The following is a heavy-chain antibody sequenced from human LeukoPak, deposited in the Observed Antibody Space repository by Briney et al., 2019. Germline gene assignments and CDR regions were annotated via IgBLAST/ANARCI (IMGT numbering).Heavy chain of an antibody. V-gene: IGHV4-39*01. CDR3: AGLETYYYDSSGPY. Sequence: SETLSLTCTVSGGSMSSSSYYWGRIRQPPGKGLEWIGSIYYSGSTYYNPSLKSRVTISVDTSKNQFSLKLSSVTAADTAVYYCAGLETYYYDSSGPYWGQGTLVTVSS. CDR2: IYYSGST. CDR1: GGSMSSSSYY. D-gene: IGHD3-22*01. J-gene: IGHJ4*02.